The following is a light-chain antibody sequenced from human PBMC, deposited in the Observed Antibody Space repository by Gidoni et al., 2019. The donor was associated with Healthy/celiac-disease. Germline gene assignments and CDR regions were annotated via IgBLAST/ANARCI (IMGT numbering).Light chain of an antibody. CDR3: QQYNSYSLYT. J-gene: IGKJ2*01. CDR1: QSISSW. V-gene: IGKV1-5*03. Sequence: DIQMPQSPSTLSASVGDRVTITCRASQSISSWLAWYQQKPGKAPKRLIYKASSLESGVPSRFSGSGSGTEFTLTISSLQPDDFATYYCQQYNSYSLYTFGQGTKLEIK. CDR2: KAS.